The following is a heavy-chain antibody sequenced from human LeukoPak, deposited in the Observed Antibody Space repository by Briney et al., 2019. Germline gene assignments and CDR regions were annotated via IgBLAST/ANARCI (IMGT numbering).Heavy chain of an antibody. V-gene: IGHV4-39*01. CDR3: ARHEEMSSIYFDY. D-gene: IGHD5-24*01. CDR1: GDSLSSRSYY. CDR2: IYYSGST. J-gene: IGHJ4*02. Sequence: SETLSLTCTVSGDSLSSRSYYWGWVRQPPGMGLEWIGSIYYSGSTYYNPSLQSRVTTPIDTSKNQLSLNLSSVTAADTAVYYCARHEEMSSIYFDYWGQGTLVTVSS.